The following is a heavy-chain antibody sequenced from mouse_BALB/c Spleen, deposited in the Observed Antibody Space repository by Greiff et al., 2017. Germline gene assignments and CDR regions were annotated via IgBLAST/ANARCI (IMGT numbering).Heavy chain of an antibody. CDR3: ARNPLTLYYAMDY. CDR1: GFSLTSYG. D-gene: IGHD4-1*01. CDR2: IWSGGST. Sequence: VKLMESGPGLVQPSQSLSITCTVSGFSLTSYGVHWVRQSPGKGLEWLGVIWSGGSTDYNAAFISRLSISKDNSKSQVFFKMNSLQANDTAIYYCARNPLTLYYAMDYWGQGTSVTVSS. V-gene: IGHV2-2*02. J-gene: IGHJ4*01.